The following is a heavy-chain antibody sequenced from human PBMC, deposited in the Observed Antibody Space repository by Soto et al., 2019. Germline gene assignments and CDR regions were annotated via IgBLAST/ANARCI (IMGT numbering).Heavy chain of an antibody. V-gene: IGHV3-30*18. CDR3: AKQIDSGSDYVH. Sequence: PGGSLRLSCAASGFTFSNYGIHWVRQAPGKGLEWVAVVSSDGSDKYYADSVKGRFTISRDNSKNTLYLQMNSLRTEDTAVYYCAKQIDSGSDYVHWGQGT. CDR2: VSSDGSDK. CDR1: GFTFSNYG. J-gene: IGHJ4*02. D-gene: IGHD3-10*01.